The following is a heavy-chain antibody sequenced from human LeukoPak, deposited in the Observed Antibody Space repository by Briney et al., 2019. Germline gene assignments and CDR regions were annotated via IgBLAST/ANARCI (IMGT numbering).Heavy chain of an antibody. CDR2: IKQDGSDQ. V-gene: IGHV3-7*01. CDR3: ARVSHDYVWGSFHLVTFDL. CDR1: GFSFSTYW. D-gene: IGHD3-16*01. J-gene: IGHJ3*01. Sequence: GGSLRLSCAAPGFSFSTYWMTWVRQAPGKGLEWVANIKQDGSDQYYVDSVRGRLTISRDNAKNSLYLQMNSLRDEDTAVYYCARVSHDYVWGSFHLVTFDLWGQGTTVTVSS.